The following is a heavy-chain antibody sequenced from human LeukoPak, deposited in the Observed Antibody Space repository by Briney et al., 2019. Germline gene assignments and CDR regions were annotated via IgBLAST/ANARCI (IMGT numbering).Heavy chain of an antibody. Sequence: SVKVSFKASGGTFSSYAISWVRQAPGQGLEWMGRIIPILGIANYAQKFQGRVTITADKSTSTAYMELSSLRSEDTAVYYCARTPARHYYYGMDVWGQGTTVTVSS. CDR2: IIPILGIA. J-gene: IGHJ6*02. CDR1: GGTFSSYA. D-gene: IGHD1-1*01. V-gene: IGHV1-69*04. CDR3: ARTPARHYYYGMDV.